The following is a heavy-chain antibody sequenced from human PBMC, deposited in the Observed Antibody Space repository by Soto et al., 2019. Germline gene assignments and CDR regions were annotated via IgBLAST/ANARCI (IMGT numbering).Heavy chain of an antibody. J-gene: IGHJ3*02. CDR2: ISSSSSYI. CDR3: ASGYAFDI. V-gene: IGHV3-21*01. Sequence: GRALRLSCADSGFNFSSYSRNWVRQAPGKGLEWVSSISSSSSYIYYADSVKGRFTISRDNAKNSLYLQMNSLRAEDTAVYYCASGYAFDIWGQGTMVTVS. CDR1: GFNFSSYS.